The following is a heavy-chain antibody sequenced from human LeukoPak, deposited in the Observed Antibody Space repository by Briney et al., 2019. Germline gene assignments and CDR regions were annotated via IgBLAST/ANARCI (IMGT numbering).Heavy chain of an antibody. CDR3: ARRNDFWSGYYYFDY. Sequence: GAPLKISSKGSGYGFTSYWIGWVRQMPGKGLEWMGIIYPGDSDTRYSPSFQGQVTISADKSISPAYLQWSSLKASDTAMYYCARRNDFWSGYYYFDYWGQGTRVSVSS. CDR2: IYPGDSDT. V-gene: IGHV5-51*01. CDR1: GYGFTSYW. J-gene: IGHJ4*02. D-gene: IGHD3-3*01.